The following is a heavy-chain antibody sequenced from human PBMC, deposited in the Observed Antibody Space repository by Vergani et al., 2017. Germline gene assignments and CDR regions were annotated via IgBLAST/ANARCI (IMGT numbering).Heavy chain of an antibody. CDR3: ARGMDDYGDYVEFGAFDI. CDR1: GGSISSGGYY. CDR2: IYYSGST. D-gene: IGHD4-17*01. V-gene: IGHV4-31*03. J-gene: IGHJ3*02. Sequence: QVQLQESGPGLVKPSQTLSLTCTVSGGSISSGGYYWSWIRQHPGKGLEWIGYIYYSGSTYYNPSLKSRVTISVDTSKNQFSLKLSSVTAADTAVYYCARGMDDYGDYVEFGAFDIGGQGTMVTVSS.